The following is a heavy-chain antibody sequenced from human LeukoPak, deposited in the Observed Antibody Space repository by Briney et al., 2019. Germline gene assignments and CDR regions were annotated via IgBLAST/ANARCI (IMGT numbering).Heavy chain of an antibody. J-gene: IGHJ4*02. CDR1: GFTFSSYS. Sequence: GGSLRLSCAASGFTFSSYSMNWVRQAPGKGLEWVSYISSSSSTIYYADSVKGRFTISRDNAKNSLYLQMNSLRAEDTAVYYCAREGYFDWLLYYFDYWGQGTLVTVSS. CDR2: ISSSSSTI. V-gene: IGHV3-48*01. D-gene: IGHD3-9*01. CDR3: AREGYFDWLLYYFDY.